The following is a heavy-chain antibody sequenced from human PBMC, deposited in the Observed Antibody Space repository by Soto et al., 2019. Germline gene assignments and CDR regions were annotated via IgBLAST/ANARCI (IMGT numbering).Heavy chain of an antibody. CDR1: GGSFSGYY. Sequence: SETLSLTCAVYGGSFSGYYWGWIRQPPGKGLEWIGEINHSGSTNYTPSLKSRVTISVDTSKNQFSLKLSSVTAADTAVYYCARGPRIRKSVLATIFPLRHYGMDVWGQGTTVTVSS. CDR3: ARGPRIRKSVLATIFPLRHYGMDV. J-gene: IGHJ6*02. CDR2: INHSGST. D-gene: IGHD5-12*01. V-gene: IGHV4-34*01.